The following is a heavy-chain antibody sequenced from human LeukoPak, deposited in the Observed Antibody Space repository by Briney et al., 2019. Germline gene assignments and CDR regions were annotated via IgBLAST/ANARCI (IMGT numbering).Heavy chain of an antibody. V-gene: IGHV3-30*18. CDR3: VKDNPLDY. Sequence: GRSLRLSCAASGFTFSSYGMHWVRQAPGKGLEWVAVIRYDGNNKLYADSMKGRFTISRDNSKNTLYLHINSLRAEDTAVYYCVKDNPLDYWGQGTLVTVSS. D-gene: IGHD1-14*01. CDR1: GFTFSSYG. CDR2: IRYDGNNK. J-gene: IGHJ4*02.